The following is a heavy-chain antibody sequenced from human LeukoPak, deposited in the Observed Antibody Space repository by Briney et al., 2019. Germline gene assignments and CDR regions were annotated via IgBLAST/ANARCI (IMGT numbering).Heavy chain of an antibody. CDR1: GGSISSYY. Sequence: SETLSLTCTVSGGSISSYYWSWIRQPPGKGLEWIGYIYYSGSTNYNPSLKSRVTISVDTSKNQFSLKLSSVTAADTAVYYCARGRVEVTAEDLLYGMDVWGQGTTVTVSS. V-gene: IGHV4-59*12. D-gene: IGHD2-21*02. CDR2: IYYSGST. J-gene: IGHJ6*02. CDR3: ARGRVEVTAEDLLYGMDV.